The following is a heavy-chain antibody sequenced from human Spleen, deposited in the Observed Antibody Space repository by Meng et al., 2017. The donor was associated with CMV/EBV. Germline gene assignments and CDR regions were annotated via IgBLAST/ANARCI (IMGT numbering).Heavy chain of an antibody. CDR2: SSSRGSTI. CDR1: GFTFSSYE. V-gene: IGHV3-48*03. J-gene: IGHJ5*02. CDR3: ARGIYDSSGSS. D-gene: IGHD3-22*01. Sequence: GGSLRLSCAASGFTFSSYEMNWVRQAPGKGLEWVSYSSSRGSTIYYADSVKGRFTISRDNAKNSLYLQMNSLRAEDTAVYYCARGIYDSSGSSWGQGTLVTVSS.